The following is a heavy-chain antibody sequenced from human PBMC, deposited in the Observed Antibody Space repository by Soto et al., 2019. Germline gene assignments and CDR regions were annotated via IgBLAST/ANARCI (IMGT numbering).Heavy chain of an antibody. CDR1: GFTFSSYE. CDR3: ARVVSPYDSSGDLDY. D-gene: IGHD3-22*01. CDR2: ISSSGSTI. J-gene: IGHJ4*02. Sequence: EVQLVESGGGLVQPGGSLRLSCAASGFTFSSYEMNWVRQAPGKGLEWGSYISSSGSTIYYTDSVKGRFTISRDNAKYSLHLQMNSLRAEDTAVYCCARVVSPYDSSGDLDYWDQGTLVTVSS. V-gene: IGHV3-48*03.